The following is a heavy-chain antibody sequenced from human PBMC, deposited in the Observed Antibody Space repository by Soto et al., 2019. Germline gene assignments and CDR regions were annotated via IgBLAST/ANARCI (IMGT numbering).Heavy chain of an antibody. CDR3: ASKVTIFGVVPDY. J-gene: IGHJ4*02. V-gene: IGHV1-2*02. Sequence: GXSVKVSCKASGYTFTGYYMHWVRQAPGQGLEWMGWINPNSGGTNYAQKFQGRVTMTRDTSISTAYMELSRLRSDDTAVYYCASKVTIFGVVPDYWGQGTLVTVSS. CDR1: GYTFTGYY. D-gene: IGHD3-3*01. CDR2: INPNSGGT.